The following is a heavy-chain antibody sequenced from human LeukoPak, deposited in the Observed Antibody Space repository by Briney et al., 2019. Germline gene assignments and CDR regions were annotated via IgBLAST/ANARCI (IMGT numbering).Heavy chain of an antibody. J-gene: IGHJ3*02. CDR2: MYYAGNT. V-gene: IGHV4-59*08. D-gene: IGHD2-15*01. CDR1: GDSVSRFY. Sequence: SETLSLTCTVSGDSVSRFYWSWIRQPPGKGLEWIGYMYYAGNTKYNPSLKSRVTMSVDTSKNHFSLKLSAVTAADTAVYFCARNVAAGPGVAFDIWGQGKMVTVSS. CDR3: ARNVAAGPGVAFDI.